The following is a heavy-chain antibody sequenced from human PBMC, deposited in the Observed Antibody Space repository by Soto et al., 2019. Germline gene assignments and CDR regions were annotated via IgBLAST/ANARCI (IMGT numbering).Heavy chain of an antibody. CDR1: GGSISSGGYY. V-gene: IGHV4-31*03. CDR3: ARVLSVWGSYRYRNPNWFDP. D-gene: IGHD3-16*02. Sequence: QVQLQESGPGLVKPSQTLSLTCTVSGGSISSGGYYWSWIRQHPGKGLEWIGYIYYSGSTYYNPSLKSRVTISVDTSKNQFSRKLSSVTAADTAVYYCARVLSVWGSYRYRNPNWFDPWGQGTLVTVSS. J-gene: IGHJ5*02. CDR2: IYYSGST.